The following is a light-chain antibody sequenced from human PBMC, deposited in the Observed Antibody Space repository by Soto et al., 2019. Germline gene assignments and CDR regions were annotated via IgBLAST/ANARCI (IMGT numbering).Light chain of an antibody. CDR1: SSDVGGYNY. J-gene: IGLJ2*01. CDR2: DVS. Sequence: QSALTQPASVSGSPGQSITISCTGTSSDVGGYNYVSWYQQHPGKAPKPMIYDVSNRPSGVSNRFSGSKSGNTASLTISGLQAEDEADYYCSSYTSSSTRVVFGAGTKLTVL. CDR3: SSYTSSSTRVV. V-gene: IGLV2-14*01.